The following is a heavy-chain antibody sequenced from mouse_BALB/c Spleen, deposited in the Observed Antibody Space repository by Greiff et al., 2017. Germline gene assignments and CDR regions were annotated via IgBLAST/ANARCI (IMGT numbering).Heavy chain of an antibody. J-gene: IGHJ3*01. CDR2: ISSGSSTI. V-gene: IGHV5-17*02. Sequence: EVQVVESGGGLVQPGGSRKLSCAASGFTFSSFGMHWVRQAPEKGLEWVAYISSGSSTIYYADTVKGRFTISRDNPKNTLFLQMTSLRSEDTAMYYCARPRDAWFAYWGQGTLVTVSA. CDR1: GFTFSSFG. D-gene: IGHD3-3*01. CDR3: ARPRDAWFAY.